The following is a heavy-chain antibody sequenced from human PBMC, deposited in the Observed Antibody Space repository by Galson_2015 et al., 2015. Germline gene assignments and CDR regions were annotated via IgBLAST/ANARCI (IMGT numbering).Heavy chain of an antibody. CDR2: IWYDGSNK. D-gene: IGHD2-2*01. J-gene: IGHJ4*02. Sequence: SLRLSCAASGFTFSSYGMHWVRQAPGRGLEWVAVIWYDGSNKYYADSVKGRFTISRDNSKNTLYLQMNSLRAEDTAVYYCASPYAVDDYSDYWGQGTLVTVSS. V-gene: IGHV3-33*01. CDR3: ASPYAVDDYSDY. CDR1: GFTFSSYG.